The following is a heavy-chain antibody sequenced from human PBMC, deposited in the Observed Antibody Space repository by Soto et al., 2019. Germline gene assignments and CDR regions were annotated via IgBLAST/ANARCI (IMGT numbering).Heavy chain of an antibody. J-gene: IGHJ5*02. V-gene: IGHV1-8*01. D-gene: IGHD3-3*01. CDR2: INPKSGNT. CDR3: ARGRLGGDFWSGYYTPLDH. Sequence: QVQLVQSGAEVKKPGASVKVSCKASGYTFASYDINLVRQATGQGLEWMGWINPKSGNTGDAQKFQGRVTMTSSTSINTDDVELSSLRSEDTAIYYCARGRLGGDFWSGYYTPLDHWGQGTLVTVSS. CDR1: GYTFASYD.